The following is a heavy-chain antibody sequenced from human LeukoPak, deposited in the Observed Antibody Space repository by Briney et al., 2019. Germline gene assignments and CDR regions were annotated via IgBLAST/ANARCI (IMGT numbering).Heavy chain of an antibody. CDR1: GYTFTNHA. J-gene: IGHJ5*01. CDR2: INTADGNT. Sequence: RASVKVSCKASGYTFTNHAMHWVRQAPGQGLEWMGWINTADGNTKYSQKFQGRVTITRDTSASIVYLELTSLRSEDTAVYYCARPGASSPGNRFASWGQGTLVTVSS. D-gene: IGHD6-13*01. CDR3: ARPGASSPGNRFAS. V-gene: IGHV1-3*04.